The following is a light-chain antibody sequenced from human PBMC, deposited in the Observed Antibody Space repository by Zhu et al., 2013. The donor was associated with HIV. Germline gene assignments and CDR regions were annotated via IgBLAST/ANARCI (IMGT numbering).Light chain of an antibody. J-gene: IGLJ2*01. CDR1: NIGSNS. CDR3: QVWDSSSDHVV. V-gene: IGLV3-21*03. CDR2: DDS. Sequence: SYELTQPPSVSVAPGKTARITCGRNNIGSNSVHWYQQKPGQAPMLVVYDDSDRPSGIPERFSGSNSGNTATLTISRVEAGDEADYYCQVWDSSSDHVVFGGGTKLTVL.